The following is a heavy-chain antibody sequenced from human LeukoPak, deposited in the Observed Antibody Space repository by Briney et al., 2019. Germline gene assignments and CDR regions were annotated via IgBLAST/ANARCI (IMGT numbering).Heavy chain of an antibody. Sequence: ASVKVSCKASGYTFTSYGISWVRQAPGQGLEWMGWVSAYNSNTNYAQKLQGRVTMTTDTSTSKAYMELRSLRSDDTAVYYCARDWPDYYGSGSYYMFDPWGQGTLVTVSS. D-gene: IGHD3-10*01. V-gene: IGHV1-18*04. CDR3: ARDWPDYYGSGSYYMFDP. J-gene: IGHJ5*02. CDR1: GYTFTSYG. CDR2: VSAYNSNT.